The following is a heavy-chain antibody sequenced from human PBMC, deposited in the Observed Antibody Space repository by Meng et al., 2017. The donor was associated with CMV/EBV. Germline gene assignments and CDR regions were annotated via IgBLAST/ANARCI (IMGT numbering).Heavy chain of an antibody. D-gene: IGHD6-19*01. V-gene: IGHV3-23*01. CDR3: AKESVAGHFAY. CDR2: IDYSGAGT. Sequence: GESLKISCGGSGFTFSNSALNWVRQAPGEGLEWVSTIDYSGAGTYYAKSVRGRFTISRDNFRNTVYLQLNSLRAEDTAVYYCAKESVAGHFAYWGQGTLVTVSS. J-gene: IGHJ4*02. CDR1: GFTFSNSA.